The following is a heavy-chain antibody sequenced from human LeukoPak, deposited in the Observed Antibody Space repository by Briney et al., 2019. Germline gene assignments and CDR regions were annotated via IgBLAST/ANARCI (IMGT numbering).Heavy chain of an antibody. Sequence: ASVKVSCKASGGTFSSYAISWVRQAPGQGLEWMGWISAYNGNTNYAQKLQGRVTMTTDTSTSTAYMELRSLRSDDTAVYYCARVGDSSGYYYELDYWGQGTLVTVSS. V-gene: IGHV1-18*01. CDR3: ARVGDSSGYYYELDY. D-gene: IGHD3-22*01. J-gene: IGHJ4*02. CDR2: ISAYNGNT. CDR1: GGTFSSYA.